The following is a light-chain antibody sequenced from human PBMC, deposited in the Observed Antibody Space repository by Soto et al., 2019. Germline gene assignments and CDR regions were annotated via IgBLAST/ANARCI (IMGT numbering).Light chain of an antibody. Sequence: DIQMTQSPSSLSASVGDRVTITCRASQTIASFLNWYQQKPGKAPKLLIYSASRLQSGVPSRFTGSGSGTDFTLTISSLQPEDFATYYCQQSYNNPTFGQGTTVE. CDR3: QQSYNNPT. V-gene: IGKV1-39*01. J-gene: IGKJ1*01. CDR2: SAS. CDR1: QTIASF.